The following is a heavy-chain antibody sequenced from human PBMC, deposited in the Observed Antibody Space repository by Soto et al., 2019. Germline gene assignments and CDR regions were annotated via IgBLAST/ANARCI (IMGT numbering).Heavy chain of an antibody. D-gene: IGHD2-2*01. CDR3: AREGYCSSTSCYSFDY. V-gene: IGHV3-64*01. J-gene: IGHJ4*02. Sequence: EVQLVESGGGLVQPGGSLRLSCAASGFTFSSYAMHWVRQAPGKGLEYVSAISSNGGSTYYAHSVKGRFTISRDNSKNTLYLQMGSPRAEDMAVYYCAREGYCSSTSCYSFDYWGQGTLVTVSS. CDR2: ISSNGGST. CDR1: GFTFSSYA.